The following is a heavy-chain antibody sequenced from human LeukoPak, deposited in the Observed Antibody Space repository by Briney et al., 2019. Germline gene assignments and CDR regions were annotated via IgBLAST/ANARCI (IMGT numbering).Heavy chain of an antibody. CDR2: IYYSGST. CDR3: ARGARGYCSSTSCSSDYFDY. V-gene: IGHV4-39*07. D-gene: IGHD2-2*01. CDR1: GGSISSSSYY. J-gene: IGHJ4*02. Sequence: PSETLSLTCTVSGGSISSSSYYWGWIRQPPGKGLEWIGSIYYSGSTYYNPSLKSRVTISVDTSKNQFSLKLSSVTAADTAVYYCARGARGYCSSTSCSSDYFDYWGQGTLVTVSS.